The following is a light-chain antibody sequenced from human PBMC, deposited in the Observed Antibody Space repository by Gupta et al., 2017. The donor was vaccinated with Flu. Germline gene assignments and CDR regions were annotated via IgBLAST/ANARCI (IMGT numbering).Light chain of an antibody. V-gene: IGLV6-57*01. J-gene: IGLJ2*01. CDR2: EDI. CDR3: QTYDSDSRV. CDR1: GGGIASND. Sequence: CTRGGGGIASNDVPWYQQRPGSSPSLVIFEDIRRPSRLPGRFSGPVDTSSNPASLTISGLQTEDEADYYCQTYDSDSRVFGGGPQLTVL.